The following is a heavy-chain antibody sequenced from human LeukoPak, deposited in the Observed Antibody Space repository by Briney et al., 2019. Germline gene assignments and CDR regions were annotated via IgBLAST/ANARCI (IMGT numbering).Heavy chain of an antibody. J-gene: IGHJ4*02. CDR1: GYTFTSYG. CDR2: ISAYNGNT. V-gene: IGHV1-18*01. Sequence: ASVKVSCKASGYTFTSYGISWVRQAPGRGLEWMGWISAYNGNTNYAQKLQGRVTMTTDTSTSTAYMELRSLRSDDTAVYYRARDSRTYYDFWSGYSSTLYFDYWGQGTLVTVSS. CDR3: ARDSRTYYDFWSGYSSTLYFDY. D-gene: IGHD3-3*01.